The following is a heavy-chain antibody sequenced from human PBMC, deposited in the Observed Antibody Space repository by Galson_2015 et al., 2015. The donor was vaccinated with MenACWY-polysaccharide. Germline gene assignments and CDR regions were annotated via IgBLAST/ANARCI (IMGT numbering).Heavy chain of an antibody. CDR3: ANPGLSTGRASDVDF. Sequence: SLRLSCAVSGSTFHSYTMSWVRQAPGKGLEWVSGISGSGASTYYADSVKGRFTISRDNSRNTLYLQMNSQRAEDTAIYYCANPGLSTGRASDVDFWGQGTLVTVSS. CDR2: ISGSGAST. D-gene: IGHD2-2*01. CDR1: GSTFHSYT. J-gene: IGHJ4*02. V-gene: IGHV3-23*01.